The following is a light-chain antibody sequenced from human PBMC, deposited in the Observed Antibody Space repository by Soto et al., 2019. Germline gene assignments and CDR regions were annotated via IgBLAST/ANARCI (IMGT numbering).Light chain of an antibody. CDR2: GAS. CDR1: QAVTSKF. CDR3: QQYGDSRLT. V-gene: IGKV3-20*01. J-gene: IGKJ4*01. Sequence: EIVLTQSPGTLSLSPGDEATLSCKASQAVTSKFLAWYQQKPGQPPRLIILGASTRATGIADRFSGSGSGTDFTLTISRLEPEDFAVYYCQQYGDSRLTLGGGTKVDIK.